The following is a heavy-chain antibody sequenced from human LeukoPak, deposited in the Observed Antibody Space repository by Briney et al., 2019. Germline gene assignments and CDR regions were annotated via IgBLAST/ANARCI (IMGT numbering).Heavy chain of an antibody. D-gene: IGHD6-19*01. CDR1: GFTFSSYW. CDR3: ARLRGSGWYNDAFDI. CDR2: IKQDGSEK. V-gene: IGHV3-7*01. J-gene: IGHJ3*02. Sequence: GGSLRLSCAASGFTFSSYWMSWVRQAPGKGLGWVANIKQDGSEKYYVDSVKGRFTISRDNAKNSLYLQMNSLRAEDTAVYYCARLRGSGWYNDAFDIWGQGTMVTVSS.